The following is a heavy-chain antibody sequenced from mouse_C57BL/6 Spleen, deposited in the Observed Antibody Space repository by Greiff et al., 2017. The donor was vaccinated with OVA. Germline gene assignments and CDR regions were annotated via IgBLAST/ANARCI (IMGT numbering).Heavy chain of an antibody. D-gene: IGHD1-1*01. Sequence: VQLQQPGTELVKPGASVKLSCKASGYTFTSYWMHWVKQRPGQGLEWIGNINPSNGGTNYNEKFKSKATLTVDKSSSTAYMQLSSLTSEDSAVYYCARESGSSPYWYFDVWGTGTTVTVSS. CDR3: ARESGSSPYWYFDV. CDR2: INPSNGGT. CDR1: GYTFTSYW. J-gene: IGHJ1*03. V-gene: IGHV1-53*01.